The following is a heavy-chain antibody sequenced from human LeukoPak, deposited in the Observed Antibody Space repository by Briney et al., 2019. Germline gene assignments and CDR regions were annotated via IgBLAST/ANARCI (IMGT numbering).Heavy chain of an antibody. CDR1: GDSISSNTW. Sequence: PSGTLSLTCAVSGDSISSNTWWSWVRQPPGKGLEWIGEICHSGSTNYNPSLKSRVTISVDTSKNQFSLKLSSVTAADTAVYYCARVPGYYDSSGYYPNWFDPWGQGTLVTVSS. V-gene: IGHV4-4*02. D-gene: IGHD3-22*01. CDR2: ICHSGST. J-gene: IGHJ5*02. CDR3: ARVPGYYDSSGYYPNWFDP.